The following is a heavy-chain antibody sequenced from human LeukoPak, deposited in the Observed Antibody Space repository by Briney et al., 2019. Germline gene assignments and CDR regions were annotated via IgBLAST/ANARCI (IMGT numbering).Heavy chain of an antibody. D-gene: IGHD3-22*01. CDR3: ARDPRGEDSSGIFDY. CDR1: GFAFSSYS. V-gene: IGHV3-21*01. CDR2: ISSSSAYI. Sequence: NPGGSLRLSCAASGFAFSSYSMNWVRQAPGKGLEWVSSISSSSAYIYYADSMKGRFTISRDNAKNSLFLQMNSLRAEDTAVYYCARDPRGEDSSGIFDYWGQGTLVTVSS. J-gene: IGHJ4*02.